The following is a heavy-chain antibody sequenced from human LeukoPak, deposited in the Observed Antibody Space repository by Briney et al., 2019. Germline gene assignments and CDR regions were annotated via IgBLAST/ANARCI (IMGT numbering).Heavy chain of an antibody. CDR1: GFTFGTYG. D-gene: IGHD1-26*01. CDR3: ARDVGGTALFDL. V-gene: IGHV3-23*01. CDR2: ISAGAENT. Sequence: GGSLRLSCAASGFTFGTYGMSWVRQAPGKGLEWVSTISAGAENTHYADSMRDRFTISRDNFRDTLYLQMNNLRAEDTAICYCARDVGGTALFDLWGQGTLVTVSS. J-gene: IGHJ4*02.